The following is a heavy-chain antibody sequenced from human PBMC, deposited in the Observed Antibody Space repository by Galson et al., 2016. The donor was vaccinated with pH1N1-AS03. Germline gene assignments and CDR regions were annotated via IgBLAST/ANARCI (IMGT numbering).Heavy chain of an antibody. CDR3: AKDLHFYDSYYLDY. CDR1: GFTFNRHA. Sequence: SLRLSCAASGFTFNRHAMHWVRQAPGKGLEWVAIMSYDGSTKYYTDSVRARFTISRDNSQKTLYLHMNSLRAEDTAVYYCAKDLHFYDSYYLDYWGRGTLVIVSS. J-gene: IGHJ4*02. CDR2: MSYDGSTK. D-gene: IGHD2/OR15-2a*01. V-gene: IGHV3-30*18.